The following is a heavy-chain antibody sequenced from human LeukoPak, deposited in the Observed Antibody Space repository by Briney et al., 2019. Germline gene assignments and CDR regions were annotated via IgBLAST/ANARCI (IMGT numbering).Heavy chain of an antibody. J-gene: IGHJ4*02. Sequence: CSVKVSCKASGGTFSSYAISEVRQAPGQGLEWVGGIIPIFGTANYAQKFQGRVTITADESTSTAYMELSSLRSDETPVYYCARDRAYYYYDSSGFDYWGQGTLVTVSS. CDR3: ARDRAYYYYDSSGFDY. D-gene: IGHD3-22*01. CDR1: GGTFSSYA. CDR2: IIPIFGTA. V-gene: IGHV1-69*01.